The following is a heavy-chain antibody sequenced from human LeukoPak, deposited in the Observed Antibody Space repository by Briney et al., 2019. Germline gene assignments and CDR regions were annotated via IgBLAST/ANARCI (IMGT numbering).Heavy chain of an antibody. V-gene: IGHV3-48*03. CDR1: GFTFSSYE. Sequence: GGSLRLSCAASGFTFSSYEMNWVRQAPGKGLEWVSYISNSGKTIYYADSVKGRFTISRDNAKNSLYPQMNSLRAEDTAVYYCAKLYRPGYFYYMDVWGKGTTVTVSS. CDR2: ISNSGKTI. D-gene: IGHD2-2*01. J-gene: IGHJ6*03. CDR3: AKLYRPGYFYYMDV.